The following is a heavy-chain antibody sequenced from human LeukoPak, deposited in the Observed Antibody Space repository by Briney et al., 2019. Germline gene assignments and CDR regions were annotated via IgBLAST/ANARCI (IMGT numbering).Heavy chain of an antibody. V-gene: IGHV1-2*06. J-gene: IGHJ4*02. CDR3: ARDGYSSGWYDY. Sequence: ASVTVSCTASGYTFTGYYMHWVRQAPGQGLEWMGRINPNSGGTNYAQKFQGRVTMTRDTSISTAYMELSRLRSDDTAVYYCARDGYSSGWYDYWGQGTLVTVSS. D-gene: IGHD6-19*01. CDR1: GYTFTGYY. CDR2: INPNSGGT.